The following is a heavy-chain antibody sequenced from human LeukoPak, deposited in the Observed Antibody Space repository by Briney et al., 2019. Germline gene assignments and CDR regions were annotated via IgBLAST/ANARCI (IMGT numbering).Heavy chain of an antibody. CDR1: GGSISSYY. V-gene: IGHV4-59*08. D-gene: IGHD6-13*01. CDR3: ASGYNSSWYGLDYYYGMDV. J-gene: IGHJ6*02. Sequence: SETLSLPCTVSGGSISSYYWSWIRQPPGKGLEWIGYIYYSGSTNYNPSLKSRVTISVDTSKNQFSLKLSSVTAADTAVYYCASGYNSSWYGLDYYYGMDVWGQGTTVTVSS. CDR2: IYYSGST.